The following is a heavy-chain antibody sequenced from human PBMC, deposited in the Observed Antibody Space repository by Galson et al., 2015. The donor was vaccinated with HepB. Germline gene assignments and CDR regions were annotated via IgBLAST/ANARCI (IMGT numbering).Heavy chain of an antibody. CDR3: ARGSAGVQGVTMKGGYFDYYYGMNV. CDR2: ISSSGNTR. Sequence: SLRLSCAASGFTASTYGMNWVRQAPGKGLEWISYISSSGNTRYHADSVKGRFTISRDNAENSLYLQMNSLRAEDTALYFCARGSAGVQGVTMKGGYFDYYYGMNVWGQGTTVTVSS. V-gene: IGHV3-48*03. CDR1: GFTASTYG. D-gene: IGHD3-10*01. J-gene: IGHJ6*02.